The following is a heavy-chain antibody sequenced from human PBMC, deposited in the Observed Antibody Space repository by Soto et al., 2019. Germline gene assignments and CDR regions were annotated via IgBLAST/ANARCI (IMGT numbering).Heavy chain of an antibody. CDR2: MNPNSGNT. J-gene: IGHJ3*02. V-gene: IGHV1-8*01. D-gene: IGHD1-26*01. CDR1: GYTFTSYD. CDR3: ARGGLLSANDAFDI. Sequence: ASVKVSCKASGYTFTSYDINWVRQATGQWLEWMGWMNPNSGNTGYAQKFQGRVTMTRNTSISTAYMELSSLRSEDTAVYYCARGGLLSANDAFDIWGQGTMVTVSS.